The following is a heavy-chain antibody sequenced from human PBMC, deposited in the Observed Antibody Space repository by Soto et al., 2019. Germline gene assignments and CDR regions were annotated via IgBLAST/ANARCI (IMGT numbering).Heavy chain of an antibody. V-gene: IGHV3-7*05. CDR2: IKQDGSEK. D-gene: IGHD5-12*01. CDR3: AKDRTEVDIVATFGY. Sequence: GGSLRLSCAASGFTFSSYWMSWVRQAPGKGLEWVANIKQDGSEKYYADSVKGRFTISRDNAKNTLYLQMNSLRAEDTAVYYCAKDRTEVDIVATFGYWGQGTLVTVSS. J-gene: IGHJ4*02. CDR1: GFTFSSYW.